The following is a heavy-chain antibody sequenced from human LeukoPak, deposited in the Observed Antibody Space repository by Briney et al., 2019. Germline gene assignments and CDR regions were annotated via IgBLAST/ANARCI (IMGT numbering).Heavy chain of an antibody. Sequence: GASVKVPCKASGYTFTGYYMHWVRQAPGQGLEWMGWINPNSGGTNYAQKFQGWVTMTRDTSISTAYMELSRLRSDDTAVYYCARLSTRIAVAGTWFDYWGQGTLVTVSS. CDR1: GYTFTGYY. J-gene: IGHJ4*02. CDR2: INPNSGGT. V-gene: IGHV1-2*04. D-gene: IGHD6-19*01. CDR3: ARLSTRIAVAGTWFDY.